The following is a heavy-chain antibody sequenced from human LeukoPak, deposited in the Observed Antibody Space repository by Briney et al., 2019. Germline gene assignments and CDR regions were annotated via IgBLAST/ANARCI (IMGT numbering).Heavy chain of an antibody. V-gene: IGHV3-23*01. D-gene: IGHD3-22*01. CDR3: AKDSMITMIVVVPGGFDY. J-gene: IGHJ4*02. CDR2: ISGSGGST. CDR1: GFTFSSYA. Sequence: GGSLRLSCAASGFTFSSYAMSWVRQAPGKGLEWVSAISGSGGSTYYADSVKGRFTISRDNSKNTLYLQMNSLRAEDTAVYYCAKDSMITMIVVVPGGFDYWGQGTLVTVSS.